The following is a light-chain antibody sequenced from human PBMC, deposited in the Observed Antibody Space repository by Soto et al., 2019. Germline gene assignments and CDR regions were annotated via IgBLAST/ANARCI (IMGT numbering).Light chain of an antibody. CDR3: QQYNNWPHT. Sequence: EIVMTQSPATLSVSPGERATLSCRASQSVSSKLAWFQQKPGQAPRLLIYSASTRATDIPARFSGSGSGTEFTLTISSLQSEDFAVYYCQQYNNWPHTFGQGTKLEIK. CDR1: QSVSSK. CDR2: SAS. J-gene: IGKJ2*01. V-gene: IGKV3-15*01.